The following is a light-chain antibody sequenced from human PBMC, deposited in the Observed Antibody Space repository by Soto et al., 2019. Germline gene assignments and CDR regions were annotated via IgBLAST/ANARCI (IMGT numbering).Light chain of an antibody. Sequence: DIQMTQSPSSLSASVGDRVTITCQASPDISNYLNWYQQKPGKAPKLLIYDASNFETGVPSRFSGRGSWTDFTFTIRSLQTEDIAPYDCQQYDNLPLSFGGGTKVEIK. CDR2: DAS. CDR3: QQYDNLPLS. CDR1: PDISNY. J-gene: IGKJ4*01. V-gene: IGKV1-33*01.